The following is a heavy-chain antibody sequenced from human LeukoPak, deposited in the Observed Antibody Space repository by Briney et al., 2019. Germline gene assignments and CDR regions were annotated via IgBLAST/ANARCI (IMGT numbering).Heavy chain of an antibody. Sequence: ASVKVSCKASGYTFTSYYMHWVRQAPGQGLEWMGIINPSGGSTSYAQKFQGRVTMTRDTSTSTVYMELSSLRSEDTAVYYCARVYGSPGETFGVVIDPPTDYWGQGTLVTVSS. D-gene: IGHD3-3*01. J-gene: IGHJ4*02. CDR2: INPSGGST. CDR1: GYTFTSYY. V-gene: IGHV1-46*01. CDR3: ARVYGSPGETFGVVIDPPTDY.